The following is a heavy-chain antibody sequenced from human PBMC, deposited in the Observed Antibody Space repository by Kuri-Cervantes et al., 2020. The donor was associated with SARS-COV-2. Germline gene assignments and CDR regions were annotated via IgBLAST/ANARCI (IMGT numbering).Heavy chain of an antibody. Sequence: ASVKVSCKASGYTFSTYDINWVRQASGQGLEWMGWMNPDTGNSGYAENFRGRVTMTRDTSISTAYMELSSLTSEDTAIYYCYCAPKEGFDSWGQGTLVTVSS. CDR3: YCAPKEGFDS. V-gene: IGHV1-8*02. D-gene: IGHD2-21*01. CDR1: GYTFSTYD. J-gene: IGHJ4*02. CDR2: MNPDTGNS.